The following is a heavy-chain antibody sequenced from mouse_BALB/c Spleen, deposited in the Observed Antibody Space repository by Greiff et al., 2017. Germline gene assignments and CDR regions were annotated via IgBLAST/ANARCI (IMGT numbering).Heavy chain of an antibody. CDR3: ARDTDSSGPLAY. D-gene: IGHD3-2*01. CDR2: ISNLAYSI. V-gene: IGHV5-15*02. Sequence: EVKLMESGGGLVQPGGSRKLSCAASGFTFSDYGMAWVRQAPGKGPEWVAFISNLAYSIYYADTVTGRFTISRENAKNTLYLEMSSLRSEDTAMYYCARDTDSSGPLAYWGQGTLVTVSA. CDR1: GFTFSDYG. J-gene: IGHJ3*01.